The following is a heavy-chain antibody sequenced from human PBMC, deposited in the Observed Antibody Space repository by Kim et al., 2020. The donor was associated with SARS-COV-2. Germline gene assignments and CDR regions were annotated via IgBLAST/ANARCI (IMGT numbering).Heavy chain of an antibody. CDR2: ISAYNGNT. D-gene: IGHD3-22*01. V-gene: IGHV1-18*01. CDR3: ARLAVIPPGLYYGMDV. CDR1: GYTFTSYG. Sequence: ASVKVSCKASGYTFTSYGISWVRQAPGQGLEWMGWISAYNGNTNYAQKLQGRVTMTTDTSTSTAYMELRSLRSDDTAVYYCARLAVIPPGLYYGMDVWGQGTTVTVSS. J-gene: IGHJ6*02.